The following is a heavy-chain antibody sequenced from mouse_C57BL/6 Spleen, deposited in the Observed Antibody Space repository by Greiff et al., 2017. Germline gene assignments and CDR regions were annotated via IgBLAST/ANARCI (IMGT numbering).Heavy chain of an antibody. CDR3: TPNWDWFAY. V-gene: IGHV14-4*01. Sequence: VQLQQSGAELVRPGASVKLSCTASGFNIKDDYMHWVKQRPEQGLEWIGWIDPENGDSEYASKFQGKATITADASSNTAYLQLSSLTSEDTAVYYGTPNWDWFAYWGQGNLVTVSA. J-gene: IGHJ3*01. CDR1: GFNIKDDY. CDR2: IDPENGDS. D-gene: IGHD4-1*02.